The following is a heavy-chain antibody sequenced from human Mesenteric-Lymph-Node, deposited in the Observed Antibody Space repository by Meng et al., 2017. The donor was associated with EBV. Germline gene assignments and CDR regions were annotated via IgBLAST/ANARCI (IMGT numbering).Heavy chain of an antibody. Sequence: QVQLQESGPGLVEPSGTLSLTCAVSGGSIRDTNWWSWVRQPPGKGLEWIGEIYHSGSTNHNPSLKSRVTILVDKSKNQFSLKLRSVTAADTAVYYCARGPVGSAPFDSWGQGTLVTVSS. V-gene: IGHV4-4*02. CDR1: GGSIRDTNW. J-gene: IGHJ4*02. D-gene: IGHD4-23*01. CDR2: IYHSGST. CDR3: ARGPVGSAPFDS.